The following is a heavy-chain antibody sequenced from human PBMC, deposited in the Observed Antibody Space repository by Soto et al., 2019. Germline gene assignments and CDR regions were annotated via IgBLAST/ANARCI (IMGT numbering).Heavy chain of an antibody. D-gene: IGHD4-17*01. J-gene: IGHJ4*02. V-gene: IGHV3-66*01. CDR1: LFIVSDNY. CDR3: ATRMTTSPY. CDR2: SYSGGGT. Sequence: EVRLVQSGGGLVQPGGSLRLSCAASLFIVSDNYMSWVRQAPGKGLEWVSLSYSGGGTDYAESVKGRFTISRDNSKNTLYLQMHSRKAEDTGIYYCATRMTTSPYWGQGTVVTVSS.